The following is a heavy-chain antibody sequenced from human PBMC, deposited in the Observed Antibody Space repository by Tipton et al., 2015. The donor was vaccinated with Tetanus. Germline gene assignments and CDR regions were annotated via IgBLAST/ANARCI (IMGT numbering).Heavy chain of an antibody. J-gene: IGHJ4*02. V-gene: IGHV4-61*01. CDR3: ARVSRRNFYFDY. CDR2: VSHSGSP. D-gene: IGHD2/OR15-2a*01. CDR1: GGSVRSGSYY. Sequence: TLSLTCTVSGGSVRSGSYYWNWIRQSPGKTLEWIGYVSHSGSPNYNPSLKSRATVSVDTSRNQFSLNLTSVTVADSAVYFCARVSRRNFYFDYWGPGAQVTVSS.